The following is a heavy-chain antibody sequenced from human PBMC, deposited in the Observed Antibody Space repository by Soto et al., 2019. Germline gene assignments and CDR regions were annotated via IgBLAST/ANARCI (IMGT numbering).Heavy chain of an antibody. CDR3: AKNGHPPYYYYGMDV. D-gene: IGHD2-8*01. V-gene: IGHV1-18*01. CDR2: ISGYNGDT. CDR1: GYTFSRYG. Sequence: ASVKVSCKASGYTFSRYGISWVRQAPGQGLEWMGWISGYNGDTNYAQNLQGRVTMTLDTSTSTTYMELRSLTSDDTAVYFCAKNGHPPYYYYGMDVWGQGTTVPSP. J-gene: IGHJ6*02.